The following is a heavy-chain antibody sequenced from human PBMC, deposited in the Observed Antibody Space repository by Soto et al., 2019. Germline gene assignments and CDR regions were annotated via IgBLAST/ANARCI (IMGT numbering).Heavy chain of an antibody. CDR3: ATHPYSSGWYC. D-gene: IGHD6-13*01. J-gene: IGHJ4*02. V-gene: IGHV3-7*01. CDR2: IKQDGSEK. CDR1: GFTFNSYS. Sequence: GGSLRLSCAVSGFTFNSYSMNWVRQAPGKGLEWVANIKQDGSEKYYVDSVKGRFTISRDNAKNSLYLQMNSLRAEDTAVYYCATHPYSSGWYCWGQGTLVTVSS.